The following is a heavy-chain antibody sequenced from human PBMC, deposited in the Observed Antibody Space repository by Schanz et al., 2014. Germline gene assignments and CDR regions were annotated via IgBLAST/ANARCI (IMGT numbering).Heavy chain of an antibody. CDR2: INPSSGTT. D-gene: IGHD2-2*01. J-gene: IGHJ4*02. V-gene: IGHV1-46*01. CDR3: ARGGFFDNTSIDS. Sequence: QVQLVQSGAEVKKPGASVKVSCKASGYTFTSYYIHWVRQAPGQGLEWMGKINPSSGTTRIAQNFQGRLTVTRDTSTSTVNMELSSLRSEDTAIYYCARGGFFDNTSIDSWGQGTLVTVSS. CDR1: GYTFTSYY.